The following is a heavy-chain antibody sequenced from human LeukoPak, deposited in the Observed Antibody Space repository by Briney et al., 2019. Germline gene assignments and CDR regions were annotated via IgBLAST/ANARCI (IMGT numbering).Heavy chain of an antibody. D-gene: IGHD6-19*01. J-gene: IGHJ4*02. CDR2: INTNTGNP. CDR1: GYTFSSHG. Sequence: ASVKVSCKASGYTFSSHGISWVRQAPGQGLEWMGWINTNTGNPTYAQGFTGRFVFSLDTSVSTAYLQIGSLKAEDTAVYYCARIMYSSGWYYFDYWGQGTLVTVSS. CDR3: ARIMYSSGWYYFDY. V-gene: IGHV7-4-1*01.